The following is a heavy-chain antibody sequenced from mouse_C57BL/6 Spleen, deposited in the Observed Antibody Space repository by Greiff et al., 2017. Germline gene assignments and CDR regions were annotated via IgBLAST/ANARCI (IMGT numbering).Heavy chain of an antibody. D-gene: IGHD2-3*01. J-gene: IGHJ2*01. V-gene: IGHV1-4*01. CDR2: INPSSGYT. CDR1: GYTFTSYT. CDR3: ARGWLLQYYFDY. Sequence: LVESGAELARPGASVKMSCKASGYTFTSYTMHWVKQRPGQGLEWIGYINPSSGYTKYNQKFKDKATLTADKSSSTAYMQLSSLTSEDSAVYYCARGWLLQYYFDYWGQGTTLTVSS.